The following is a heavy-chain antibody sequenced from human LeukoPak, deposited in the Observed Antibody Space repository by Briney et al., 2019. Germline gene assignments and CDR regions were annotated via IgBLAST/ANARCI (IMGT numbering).Heavy chain of an antibody. CDR3: ARQTTGSYQWTFDY. CDR2: IYHSGTT. J-gene: IGHJ4*02. CDR1: GGSICSSAHF. D-gene: IGHD3-10*01. Sequence: SETLSLTCTVSGGSICSSAHFWGWIRQPPGKGLEWIGTIYHSGTTYYNPSLKSRVTISVGTSRNQFSLRLNSVTAADTAVYSCARQTTGSYQWTFDYWGQGTLVTVSS. V-gene: IGHV4-39*01.